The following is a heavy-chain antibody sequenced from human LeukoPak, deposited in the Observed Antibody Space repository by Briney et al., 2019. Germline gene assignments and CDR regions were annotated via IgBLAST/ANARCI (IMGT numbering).Heavy chain of an antibody. D-gene: IGHD2-2*01. J-gene: IGHJ6*02. V-gene: IGHV4-34*01. CDR1: GGSFSGYY. Sequence: SETLSLTCAVYGGSFSGYYWSWIRQPPGKGLEWIGEINHSGSANYNPSLKSRVTISVDTSKNQFSLKLSSVTAADTAVYYCARGYQPYYYYYGMDVWGQGTTVTVSS. CDR3: ARGYQPYYYYYGMDV. CDR2: INHSGSA.